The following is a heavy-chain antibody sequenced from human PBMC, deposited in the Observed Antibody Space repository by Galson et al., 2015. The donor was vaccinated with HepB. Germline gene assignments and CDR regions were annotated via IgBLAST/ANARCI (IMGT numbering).Heavy chain of an antibody. J-gene: IGHJ6*02. V-gene: IGHV1-69*13. CDR3: ARERRTYYYYYGMDV. Sequence: SVKVSCKASGGSFSSYVISWVRQAPGQGLEWMGGIIPIFGTSNYAQKFQARVTVTADESTSTAYMELSSLRSDDTAVYYCARERRTYYYYYGMDVWGQGTTVTVSS. CDR1: GGSFSSYV. CDR2: IIPIFGTS. D-gene: IGHD1-14*01.